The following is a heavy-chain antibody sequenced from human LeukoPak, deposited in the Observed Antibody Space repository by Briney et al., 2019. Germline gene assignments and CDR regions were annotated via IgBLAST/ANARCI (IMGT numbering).Heavy chain of an antibody. CDR2: ITNSGTTI. CDR3: ARGRDSGRYFDY. Sequence: PGGSLRLSCAASGFTFTDYYMSWIRQAPGKGLEWVSYITNSGTTIYYADSVKGRFAISRDNAKSSLFLQLAGLRAEDTAVYYCARGRDSGRYFDYWGQGTLVTVSS. V-gene: IGHV3-11*04. D-gene: IGHD1-26*01. J-gene: IGHJ4*02. CDR1: GFTFTDYY.